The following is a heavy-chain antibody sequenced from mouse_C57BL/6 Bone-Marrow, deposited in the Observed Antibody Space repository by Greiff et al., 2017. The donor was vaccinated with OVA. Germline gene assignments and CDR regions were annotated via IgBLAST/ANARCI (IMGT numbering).Heavy chain of an antibody. CDR1: GYTFTSYW. Sequence: QVQLQQPGAELVKPGASVKVSCKASGYTFTSYWMHWVKQRPGQGLEWIGRIHPSDSDTNYNQKFKGKATLTVDKSSSTAYMQLSSLTSEDAAVYYCAIYPFYSNYVGAYWGQGTLVTVSA. J-gene: IGHJ3*01. CDR2: IHPSDSDT. D-gene: IGHD2-5*01. V-gene: IGHV1-74*01. CDR3: AIYPFYSNYVGAY.